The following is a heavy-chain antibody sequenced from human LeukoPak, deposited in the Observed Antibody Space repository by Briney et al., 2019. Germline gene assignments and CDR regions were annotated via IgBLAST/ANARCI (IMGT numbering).Heavy chain of an antibody. J-gene: IGHJ5*02. Sequence: SETLSLTCTVSGGSINNYYWTWIRQPPGKGLESIGFIYYSGRTIYNPSFESRVTISVDMSKNRFSLKLNSVTAADTAVYYCARMEEGLGYCRGSGCYWLDPWGQGTLVTVSS. V-gene: IGHV4-59*01. CDR2: IYYSGRT. CDR1: GGSINNYY. D-gene: IGHD2-2*01. CDR3: ARMEEGLGYCRGSGCYWLDP.